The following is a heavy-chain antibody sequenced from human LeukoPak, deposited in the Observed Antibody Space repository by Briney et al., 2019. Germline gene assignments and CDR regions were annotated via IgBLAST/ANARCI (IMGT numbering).Heavy chain of an antibody. V-gene: IGHV4-59*01. D-gene: IGHD5-12*01. J-gene: IGHJ4*02. Sequence: PETLSLTCTVSGGSISSYYWSWVRQPPGKGLEWIGYIYYSGSSNYNAALKIRVPISVDTSKNQFSLKLSYVTAADTVVYYCARSGYDTYDLDYWGQGTLVNVSS. CDR2: IYYSGSS. CDR3: ARSGYDTYDLDY. CDR1: GGSISSYY.